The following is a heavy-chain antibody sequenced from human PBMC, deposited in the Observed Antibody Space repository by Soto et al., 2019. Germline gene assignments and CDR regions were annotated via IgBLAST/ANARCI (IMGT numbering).Heavy chain of an antibody. D-gene: IGHD2-21*02. CDR2: INVGNGKT. CDR1: GYTFTRSA. J-gene: IGHJ4*02. V-gene: IGHV1-3*01. Sequence: QVQLVQSGAEVKKPGASVKVSCMGSGYTFTRSAIHWVRQAPGQGLEWMGWINVGNGKTRYSQKFQGRVTITRDTSASTAYIELSSLNSEDTAVYYCARAGQECGGDFYATHFDYWGQGTLVTVSS. CDR3: ARAGQECGGDFYATHFDY.